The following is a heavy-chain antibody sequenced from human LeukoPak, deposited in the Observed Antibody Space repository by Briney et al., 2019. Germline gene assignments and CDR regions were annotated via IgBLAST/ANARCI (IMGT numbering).Heavy chain of an antibody. V-gene: IGHV3-48*03. CDR1: GFTFSSYE. CDR2: ISSSGSTI. Sequence: GGSLRLSCVASGFTFSSYEMNWDRQAPGKGLEWVSYISSSGSTIYYADSVNGRFTISRDNAKHSLYLQMNSLRAADTAVYYCAREGLRYFDWLLRLRAFDIWGQGTMVTVSS. CDR3: AREGLRYFDWLLRLRAFDI. D-gene: IGHD3-9*01. J-gene: IGHJ3*02.